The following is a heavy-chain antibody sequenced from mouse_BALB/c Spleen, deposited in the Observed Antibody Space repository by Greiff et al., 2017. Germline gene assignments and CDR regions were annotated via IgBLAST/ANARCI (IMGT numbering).Heavy chain of an antibody. Sequence: EVKLLESGGGLVQPGGSLKLSCAASGFDFSRYWMSWVRQAPGKGLEWIGEINPDSSTINYTPSLKDKFIISRDNAKNTLYLQMSKVRSEDTALYYCARLGGYDGYYYAMDYWGQGTSVTVSS. D-gene: IGHD2-2*01. CDR3: ARLGGYDGYYYAMDY. CDR2: INPDSSTI. V-gene: IGHV4-1*02. J-gene: IGHJ4*01. CDR1: GFDFSRYW.